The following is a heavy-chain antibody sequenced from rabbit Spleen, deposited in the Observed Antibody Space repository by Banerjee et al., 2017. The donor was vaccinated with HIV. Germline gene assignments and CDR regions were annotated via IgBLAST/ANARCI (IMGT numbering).Heavy chain of an antibody. Sequence: QEQLEESGGGLVKPEGSLTLTCKASGVSLNDKDVMCWVRQAPGKGLEWIGYIDPVFGITYYANWVNGRFSISRSTSLKTVTLQMTSLTAADTATYFCVRDGISFLSTGWGLTRLDLWGQGTLVTVS. CDR3: VRDGISFLSTGWGLTRLDL. J-gene: IGHJ3*01. CDR2: IDPVFGIT. V-gene: IGHV1S47*01. CDR1: GVSLNDKD. D-gene: IGHD4-1*01.